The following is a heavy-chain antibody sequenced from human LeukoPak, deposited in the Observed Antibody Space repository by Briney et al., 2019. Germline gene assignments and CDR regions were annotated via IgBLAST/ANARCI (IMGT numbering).Heavy chain of an antibody. V-gene: IGHV4-59*01. D-gene: IGHD3-10*01. CDR2: IYYSGST. Sequence: PSETLSLTCTVSGGSISSYYWSWIRQPPGKGLEWIGYIYYSGSTNYNPSLKSRVTISVDTSKNQFSLKLSSVTAADTAVYYCARAYGSGTGHYYYYYYMDVWGKGTTVTISS. CDR1: GGSISSYY. J-gene: IGHJ6*03. CDR3: ARAYGSGTGHYYYYYYMDV.